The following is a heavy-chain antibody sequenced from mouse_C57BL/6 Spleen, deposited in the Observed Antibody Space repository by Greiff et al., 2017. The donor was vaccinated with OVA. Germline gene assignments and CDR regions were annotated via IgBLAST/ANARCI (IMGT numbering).Heavy chain of an antibody. CDR2: IDPSDSET. CDR1: GYTFTSYW. J-gene: IGHJ4*01. CDR3: AREGGPMDY. Sequence: QVQLQQPGAELVRPGSSVKLSCKASGYTFTSYWMHWVKQRPIQGLEWIGNIDPSDSETHYNQKFKDKATLTVDKSSGTAYMQLSSLTSEDSAVYYCAREGGPMDYWGQGTSVTVSS. V-gene: IGHV1-52*01.